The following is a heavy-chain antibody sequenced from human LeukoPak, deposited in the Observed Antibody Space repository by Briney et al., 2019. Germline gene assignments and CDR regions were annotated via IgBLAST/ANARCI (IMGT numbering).Heavy chain of an antibody. CDR3: AKEAPHCSSTSCYVEF. CDR2: ISYDGSNK. J-gene: IGHJ4*02. CDR1: GFTFSSYA. V-gene: IGHV3-30-3*01. D-gene: IGHD2-2*01. Sequence: PGGSLRLSCAASGFTFSSYAMHWVRQAPGKGLEWVAVISYDGSNKYYADSVKGRFTISRDNSKNTLYLQMNSLRAEDTAVYYCAKEAPHCSSTSCYVEFWGQGTLVTVSS.